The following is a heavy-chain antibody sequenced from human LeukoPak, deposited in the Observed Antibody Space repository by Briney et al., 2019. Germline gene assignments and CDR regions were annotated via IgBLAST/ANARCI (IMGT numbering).Heavy chain of an antibody. CDR2: IYHSGST. V-gene: IGHV4-38-2*02. CDR3: ARERWELRRGYYYYMDV. Sequence: SETLSLTCTVSGYSICSGYYWGWIRQPPGKGLEWIGSIYHSGSTYYNPSPKSRVTISVDTSKNQFSLKLSSVTAADTAVYYCARERWELRRGYYYYMDVWGKGTTVTVSS. D-gene: IGHD1-26*01. CDR1: GYSICSGYY. J-gene: IGHJ6*03.